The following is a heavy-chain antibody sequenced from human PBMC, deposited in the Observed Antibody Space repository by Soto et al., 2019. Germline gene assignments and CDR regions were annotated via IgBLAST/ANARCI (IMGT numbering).Heavy chain of an antibody. V-gene: IGHV3-33*01. D-gene: IGHD5-12*01. CDR1: GFTFSSYG. CDR3: ASAHSGYDSLDYYYYMDV. CDR2: IWYDGSNK. Sequence: PGGSLRLSCAASGFTFSSYGMHWVRQAPGKGLEWVAVIWYDGSNKYYADSVKGRFTISRDNSKNTLYLQMNSLRAEDTAVYYCASAHSGYDSLDYYYYMDVWGKGTTVTVSS. J-gene: IGHJ6*03.